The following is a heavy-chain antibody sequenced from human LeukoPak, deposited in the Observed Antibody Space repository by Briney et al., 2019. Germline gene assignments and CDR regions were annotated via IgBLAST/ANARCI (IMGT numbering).Heavy chain of an antibody. Sequence: GGSLRLSCAASGFTFSSYAMSWVRQAPGKGLEWVSAISGSGGTTYHPDSVKGRFTISRDNSKNTLYLQMSSLTAEDTAVYYCAKAMGSYPDYHGMDVWGQGTTVTVSS. CDR1: GFTFSSYA. J-gene: IGHJ6*02. V-gene: IGHV3-23*01. CDR2: ISGSGGTT. D-gene: IGHD2-2*01. CDR3: AKAMGSYPDYHGMDV.